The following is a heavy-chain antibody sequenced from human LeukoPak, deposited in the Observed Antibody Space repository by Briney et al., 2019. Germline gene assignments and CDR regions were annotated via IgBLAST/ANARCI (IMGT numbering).Heavy chain of an antibody. CDR1: GFTFSSYA. CDR3: AKDGSSGENYLDY. J-gene: IGHJ4*02. Sequence: GGSLRLSCAASGFTFSSYAMSWVRQAPGKGLEWVSAISGSGGSTYYADSVKGRFTISRDNSKNTLYLQMNSLRAEDAAVYYCAKDGSSGENYLDYWGQGTLVTVSS. D-gene: IGHD6-19*01. CDR2: ISGSGGST. V-gene: IGHV3-23*01.